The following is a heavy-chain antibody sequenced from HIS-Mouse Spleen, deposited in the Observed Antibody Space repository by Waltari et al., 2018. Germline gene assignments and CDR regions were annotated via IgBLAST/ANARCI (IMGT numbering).Heavy chain of an antibody. J-gene: IGHJ4*02. CDR2: IFSNDEK. D-gene: IGHD4-17*01. CDR3: AREACKDYGGNVYDY. CDR1: GFSLSNARMG. Sequence: QVTLKESGPVLVKPTETLTLTCTVSGFSLSNARMGVSWIRQPPGKALEWLAHIFSNDEKSYSTALKSRLTISKDTSKSQVVLTMTNMDPVDTATYYCAREACKDYGGNVYDYWGQGTLVTVSS. V-gene: IGHV2-26*01.